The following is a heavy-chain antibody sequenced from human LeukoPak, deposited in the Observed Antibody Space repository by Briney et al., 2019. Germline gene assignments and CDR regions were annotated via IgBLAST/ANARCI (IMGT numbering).Heavy chain of an antibody. V-gene: IGHV3-30*18. J-gene: IGHJ6*03. Sequence: TGGSLRLSCAASGFTFSSYGMHWVRQAPGKGLEWVAVISYDGSNKYYADSVKGRFTISRDNSKNTLYLQMNSLRAEDTAVYYCAKDGQLESWYYFHYMDVWGKGTTVTVSS. D-gene: IGHD6-6*01. CDR3: AKDGQLESWYYFHYMDV. CDR2: ISYDGSNK. CDR1: GFTFSSYG.